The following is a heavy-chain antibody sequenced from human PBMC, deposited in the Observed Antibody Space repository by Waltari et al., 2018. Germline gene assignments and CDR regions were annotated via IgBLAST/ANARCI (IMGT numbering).Heavy chain of an antibody. V-gene: IGHV1-24*01. D-gene: IGHD3-3*01. J-gene: IGHJ6*02. Sequence: QVQLVQSGAEVKKPGASVKVPCKVSGYTLTELSMHWVRQAPGQGLEWMGGFDPEDGETIYAQKFQGRVTMTEDTSTDTAYMELSSLRSEDTAVYYCATDGFWSGYPQGYYYYYGMDVWGQGTTVTVSS. CDR1: GYTLTELS. CDR3: ATDGFWSGYPQGYYYYYGMDV. CDR2: FDPEDGET.